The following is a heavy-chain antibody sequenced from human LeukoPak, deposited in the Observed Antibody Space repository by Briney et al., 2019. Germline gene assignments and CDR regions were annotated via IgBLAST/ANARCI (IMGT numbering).Heavy chain of an antibody. D-gene: IGHD4-17*01. CDR2: ISGGGGST. Sequence: GGSLRLSCAASGFTFSSYSMNWVRQAPGKGLEWVSAISGGGGSTYYADSVKGRFTISRDNSKNTLYLQMNSLRGEDTAVYYCAKVGTTVTTASYWYFDLWGRGTLVSVSS. CDR3: AKVGTTVTTASYWYFDL. V-gene: IGHV3-23*01. CDR1: GFTFSSYS. J-gene: IGHJ2*01.